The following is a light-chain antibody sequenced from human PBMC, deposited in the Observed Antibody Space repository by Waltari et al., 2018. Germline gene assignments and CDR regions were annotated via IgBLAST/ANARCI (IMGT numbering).Light chain of an antibody. CDR2: CAS. CDR3: HQYYATPWT. Sequence: DIVMTQSPDSLAVSLGERATINCKSSQSVLYSPTCKNYFAWYQHKPGQPPKLLIYCASTRESGVPDRFRGSGSGTDFTLTISSLQAEDVAVYYCHQYYATPWTFGQGTKLEIK. CDR1: QSVLYSPTCKNY. J-gene: IGKJ1*01. V-gene: IGKV4-1*01.